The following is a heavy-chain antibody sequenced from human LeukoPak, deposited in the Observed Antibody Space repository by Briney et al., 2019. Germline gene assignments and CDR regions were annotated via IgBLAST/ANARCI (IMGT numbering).Heavy chain of an antibody. J-gene: IGHJ4*02. CDR3: ARGGNIDY. D-gene: IGHD3-10*01. V-gene: IGHV3-48*02. CDR2: ISSGSGTI. Sequence: GGSLRLSCAASGFTFSSYSMNWGRQAPGKGLEWLSYISSGSGTIYYADSVKGRFTISRDNAKNSVYLQMNSLRDEDTAAYYCARGGNIDYRGQGTLVTVSS. CDR1: GFTFSSYS.